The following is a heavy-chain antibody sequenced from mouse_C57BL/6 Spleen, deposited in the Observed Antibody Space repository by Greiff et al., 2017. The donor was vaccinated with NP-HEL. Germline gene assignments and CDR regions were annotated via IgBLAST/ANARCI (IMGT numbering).Heavy chain of an antibody. V-gene: IGHV1-81*01. CDR2: IYPRSGNT. Sequence: VQLQQSGAELARPGASVKLSCKASGYTFTSYGISWVKQRTGQGLEWIGEIYPRSGNTYYNEKFKGKATLTADKSSSTAYMELRSLTSEDSAVYFCARMDYYSNSYAMDYWGQGTSVTVSS. J-gene: IGHJ4*01. CDR1: GYTFTSYG. D-gene: IGHD2-5*01. CDR3: ARMDYYSNSYAMDY.